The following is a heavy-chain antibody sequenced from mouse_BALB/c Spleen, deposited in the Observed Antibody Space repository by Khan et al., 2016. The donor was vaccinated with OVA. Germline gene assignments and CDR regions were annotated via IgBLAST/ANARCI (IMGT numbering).Heavy chain of an antibody. Sequence: LFYSGGGLVQPGGSRKLSCATSGFTFSDYGMAWVRQAPGKGPEWVAFISDLAYTIYYADTVTGRFTISRENAKNTLYLEMSSLRSEDTAIYYCARGGGTAPFAYWGLGTLVTVSA. CDR3: ARGGGTAPFAY. D-gene: IGHD1-2*01. J-gene: IGHJ3*01. V-gene: IGHV5-15*02. CDR2: ISDLAYTI. CDR1: GFTFSDYG.